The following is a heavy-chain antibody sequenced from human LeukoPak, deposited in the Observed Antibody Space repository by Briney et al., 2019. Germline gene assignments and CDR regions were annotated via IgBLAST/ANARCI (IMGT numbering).Heavy chain of an antibody. V-gene: IGHV4-4*07. CDR1: GGSISSYY. CDR2: IYTSGST. CDR3: ARLGERSGRFDL. J-gene: IGHJ5*02. D-gene: IGHD1-14*01. Sequence: SETLSLTCTVSGGSISSYYWSWIRQPAGKGLEWIGRIYTSGSTNYNPSLKSRVTMSVDASKNQFSLKLSSVTAADTAVYYCARLGERSGRFDLWGQGTLVTVSS.